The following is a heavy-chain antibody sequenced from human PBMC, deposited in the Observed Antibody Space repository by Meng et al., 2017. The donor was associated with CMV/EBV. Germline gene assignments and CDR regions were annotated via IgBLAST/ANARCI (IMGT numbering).Heavy chain of an antibody. CDR1: GFSLSTSGVG. Sequence: SGPTLVKPTQTLTLTCTFSGFSLSTSGVGVGWIRQPPGKALEWLALIYWNDDKRYSPSLNSRLTITKDTSKNQVVLTMTNMDPVDTATYYCAHLDTAMVNIDYWGQGTLVTVSS. J-gene: IGHJ4*01. V-gene: IGHV2-5*01. D-gene: IGHD5-18*01. CDR2: IYWNDDK. CDR3: AHLDTAMVNIDY.